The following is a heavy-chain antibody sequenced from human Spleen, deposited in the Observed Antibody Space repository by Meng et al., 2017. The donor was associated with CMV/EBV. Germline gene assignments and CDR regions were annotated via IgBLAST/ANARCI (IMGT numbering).Heavy chain of an antibody. V-gene: IGHV1-2*02. Sequence: ASVKVSCKASGYTFTGYYMHWVRQAPGQGLEWMGWINPNSGGTNYAQKFQGRVTMTRDTSISTAYMELSRLRSDDTAVYYCARSVVVVPAAAYYYYGMGVWGQGTTVTVSS. CDR3: ARSVVVVPAAAYYYYGMGV. CDR1: GYTFTGYY. J-gene: IGHJ6*02. CDR2: INPNSGGT. D-gene: IGHD2-2*01.